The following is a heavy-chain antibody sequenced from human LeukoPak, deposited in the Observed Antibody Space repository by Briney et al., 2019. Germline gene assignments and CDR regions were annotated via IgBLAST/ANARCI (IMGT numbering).Heavy chain of an antibody. CDR1: GYTFTSYG. CDR3: ARENYDFWSGYYIPYYFDY. J-gene: IGHJ4*02. CDR2: ISAYNGNT. V-gene: IGHV1-18*01. Sequence: ASVKVSCKASGYTFTSYGISWVRQAPGQGLEWMGWISAYNGNTNYAQKLQGRVTMTTDTSTSTAYMELRSLRSDDTAVCYCARENYDFWSGYYIPYYFDYWGQGTLITVSS. D-gene: IGHD3-3*01.